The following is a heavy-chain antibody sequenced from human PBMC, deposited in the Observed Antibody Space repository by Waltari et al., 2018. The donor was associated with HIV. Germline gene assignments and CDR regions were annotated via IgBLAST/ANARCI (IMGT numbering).Heavy chain of an antibody. D-gene: IGHD4-17*01. Sequence: EVQLVESGGGLVQPGRSLRLSCAASGFTFDDYAMHWVRQAPGKGLEWVSGISWNRGSIGYADSGKGRFTISRDNAKNSLYLQMNSLRAEDTALYYCAKGPFDYGDSYFDYWGQGTLVTVSS. V-gene: IGHV3-9*01. CDR1: GFTFDDYA. CDR2: ISWNRGSI. CDR3: AKGPFDYGDSYFDY. J-gene: IGHJ4*02.